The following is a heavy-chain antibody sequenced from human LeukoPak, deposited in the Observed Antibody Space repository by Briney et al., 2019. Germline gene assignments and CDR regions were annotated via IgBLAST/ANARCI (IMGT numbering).Heavy chain of an antibody. CDR1: GGSFSGYY. D-gene: IGHD2-21*02. CDR2: INHSGST. V-gene: IGHV4-34*01. CDR3: ARKNCGGDCYPLYYYYYMDV. J-gene: IGHJ6*03. Sequence: SETLSLTCAVYGGSFSGYYWSWIRQPPGKGLEWIGEINHSGSTNYNPSLKSRVTISVDTSKNQFSLKLSSVTAADSAVYYCARKNCGGDCYPLYYYYYMDVWGKGTTVTVSS.